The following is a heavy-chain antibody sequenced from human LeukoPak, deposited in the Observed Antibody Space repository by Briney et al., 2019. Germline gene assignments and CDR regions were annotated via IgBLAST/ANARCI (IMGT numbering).Heavy chain of an antibody. D-gene: IGHD4-23*01. CDR3: ARGWLAETMVVTPYNY. V-gene: IGHV1-46*01. Sequence: GASVKVSCKASGYSSTSNYIHWVRQAPGQGLEWMGMIYPRDGSTSYAQKFQGRVTVTRDTSTSTVHMELSGLRSEDTAVYYCARGWLAETMVVTPYNYWGQGTLVTVSS. CDR1: GYSSTSNY. CDR2: IYPRDGST. J-gene: IGHJ4*02.